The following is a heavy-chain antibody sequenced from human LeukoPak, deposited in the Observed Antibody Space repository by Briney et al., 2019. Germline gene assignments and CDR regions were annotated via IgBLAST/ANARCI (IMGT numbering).Heavy chain of an antibody. V-gene: IGHV1-69*05. Sequence: SVKVSYKASGGTFSSYAISWVRQAPGQGLEWMGGIIPIFGTANYAQKFQGRVTITTDESTSTAYMELSSLRSEDTAVYYCARGVLRFLDDYYYYYMDVWGKGTTVTVSS. CDR3: ARGVLRFLDDYYYYYMDV. J-gene: IGHJ6*03. D-gene: IGHD3-3*01. CDR1: GGTFSSYA. CDR2: IIPIFGTA.